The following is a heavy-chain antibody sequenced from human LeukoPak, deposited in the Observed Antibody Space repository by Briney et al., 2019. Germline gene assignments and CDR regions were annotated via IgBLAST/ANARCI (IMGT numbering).Heavy chain of an antibody. Sequence: GGSLRLSCASSGFTFSSYAMHCVRQAPGKGLEWVAVISYDGSNKYYADSLKGRFTISRDNSKNTLYLQMNSLGAEDTAVYYCASWGATKDYYYYGMDVWGQGTTVTVSS. J-gene: IGHJ6*02. CDR1: GFTFSSYA. D-gene: IGHD1-26*01. CDR3: ASWGATKDYYYYGMDV. CDR2: ISYDGSNK. V-gene: IGHV3-30-3*01.